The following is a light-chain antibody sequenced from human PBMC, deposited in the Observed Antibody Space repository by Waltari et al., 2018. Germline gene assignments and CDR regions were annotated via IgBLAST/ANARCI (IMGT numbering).Light chain of an antibody. CDR2: DAP. CDR3: QQRANWPIT. J-gene: IGKJ5*01. CDR1: QSIDNY. V-gene: IGKV3-11*01. Sequence: EIVLTQSPATLSLSPGEIATLSCRASQSIDNYLAWYQQNPGQAPRLLLYDAPYRAPGIPVRFSGSGSGTDFTLTISSLEPEDFAVYYCQQRANWPITFGQGTRLEIK.